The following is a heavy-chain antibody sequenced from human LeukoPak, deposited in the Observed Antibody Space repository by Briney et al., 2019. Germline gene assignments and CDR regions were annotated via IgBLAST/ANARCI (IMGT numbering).Heavy chain of an antibody. CDR3: ARHDSLGNRWSHRAFDY. D-gene: IGHD4-23*01. J-gene: IGHJ4*02. Sequence: PSETLSLTCTVSGGSISSSSYSWGWIRQPPGKGLESIGSIYYSGSTYYNPSLKSRVTISVDTSKNQFSLKLSSVTAADTAVYYCARHDSLGNRWSHRAFDYWGQGTLVTVSS. CDR1: GGSISSSSYS. V-gene: IGHV4-39*01. CDR2: IYYSGST.